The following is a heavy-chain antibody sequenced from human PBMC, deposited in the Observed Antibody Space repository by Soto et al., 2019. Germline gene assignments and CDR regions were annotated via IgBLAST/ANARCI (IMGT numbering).Heavy chain of an antibody. CDR3: ARDRSIAAADPFDY. CDR1: GFTFSSYA. V-gene: IGHV3-30*04. D-gene: IGHD6-13*01. CDR2: TSYDGSNK. J-gene: IGHJ4*02. Sequence: LRLSCAASGFTFSSYAIHWVRQAPGKGLEWVTVTSYDGSNKYYADSVRGRFTISRDNSKNTLYLQMNSLRAEDTAVYYCARDRSIAAADPFDYWGQGTLVTVSS.